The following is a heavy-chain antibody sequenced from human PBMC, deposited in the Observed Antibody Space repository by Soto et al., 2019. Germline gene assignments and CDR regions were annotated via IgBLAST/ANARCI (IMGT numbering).Heavy chain of an antibody. Sequence: QVQLVQSGAEVKKPGSSVTVSCKASGGTFSSYAISWVRQAPGQGREWMGRIIPFIGTANYAQKFKGRVTITADESTSTAYMELTSMRSEDTAVYYCARVVMTTVPASYYYGMAVWGQGTTVTVSS. V-gene: IGHV1-69*18. CDR2: IIPFIGTA. D-gene: IGHD4-4*01. CDR1: GGTFSSYA. J-gene: IGHJ6*02. CDR3: ARVVMTTVPASYYYGMAV.